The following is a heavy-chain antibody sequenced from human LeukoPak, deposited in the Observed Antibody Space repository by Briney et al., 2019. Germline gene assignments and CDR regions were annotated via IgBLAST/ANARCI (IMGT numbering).Heavy chain of an antibody. V-gene: IGHV4-34*01. J-gene: IGHJ4*02. D-gene: IGHD1-1*01. CDR3: ARRGGTARRGSFDY. Sequence: SETLSLTCAVYGGSFSGYYWSWIRQPPGKGLEWIGEINHSGSTNYNPSLKSRVTISVDTSKNQFSLKLSSVTAADTALYYCARRGGTARRGSFDYWGQGTLVTVSS. CDR1: GGSFSGYY. CDR2: INHSGST.